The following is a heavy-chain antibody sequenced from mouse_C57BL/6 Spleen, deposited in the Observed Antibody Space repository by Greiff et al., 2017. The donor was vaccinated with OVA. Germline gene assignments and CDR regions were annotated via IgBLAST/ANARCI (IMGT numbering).Heavy chain of an antibody. V-gene: IGHV3-6*01. Sequence: EVKLMESGPGLVKPSQSLSLTCSVTGYSITSGYYWNWIRQFPGNKLEWMGYISYDGSNNYNPSLKNRISITRDTSKNQFFLKLNSVTTEDTATYYCARDPTLLPFDYWGQGTTLTVSS. J-gene: IGHJ2*01. CDR2: ISYDGSN. CDR3: ARDPTLLPFDY. CDR1: GYSITSGYY. D-gene: IGHD2-10*01.